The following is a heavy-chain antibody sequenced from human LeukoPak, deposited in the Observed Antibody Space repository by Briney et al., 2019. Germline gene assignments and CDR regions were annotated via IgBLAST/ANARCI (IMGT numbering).Heavy chain of an antibody. CDR1: GFTFSSYA. D-gene: IGHD6-13*01. V-gene: IGHV3-23*01. CDR2: ISGSGRST. Sequence: PGGSLRLSCAASGFTFSSYAMSWVRQAPAKGLEWVSAISGSGRSTYHADSVKGRLTISRDNSKNTLYLQMNSLRVEDTAVYYCAKESYSSSWDYWGQGALVTVSS. CDR3: AKESYSSSWDY. J-gene: IGHJ4*02.